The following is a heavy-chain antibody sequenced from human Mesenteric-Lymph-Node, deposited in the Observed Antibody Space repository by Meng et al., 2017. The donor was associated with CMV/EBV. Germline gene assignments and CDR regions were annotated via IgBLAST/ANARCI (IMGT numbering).Heavy chain of an antibody. CDR3: AIKWGRVPFDY. CDR1: GYSFTSYG. Sequence: ASVKVSCKASGYSFTSYGISWVRQAPGQGLEWMGWISDYNGNTNYAQQFQGRVTMTTDTSTSTAYMELRSLRSDDTAVYYCAIKWGRVPFDYWGQGTLVTVSS. V-gene: IGHV1-18*01. CDR2: ISDYNGNT. D-gene: IGHD3-16*01. J-gene: IGHJ4*02.